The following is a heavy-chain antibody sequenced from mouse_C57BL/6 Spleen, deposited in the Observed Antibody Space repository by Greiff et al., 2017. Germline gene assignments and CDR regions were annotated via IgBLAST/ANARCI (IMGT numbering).Heavy chain of an antibody. CDR2: ISDGGSYT. CDR1: GFTFSSYA. D-gene: IGHD4-1*01. J-gene: IGHJ2*01. Sequence: EVNLVESGGGLVKPGGSLKLSCAASGFTFSSYAMSWVRQTPEKRLEWVATISDGGSYTYYPDNVKGRFTISRDNAKNNLYLQMSHLKSEDTAMYYCARRGTGTGYFDYWGQGTTLTVSS. CDR3: ARRGTGTGYFDY. V-gene: IGHV5-4*03.